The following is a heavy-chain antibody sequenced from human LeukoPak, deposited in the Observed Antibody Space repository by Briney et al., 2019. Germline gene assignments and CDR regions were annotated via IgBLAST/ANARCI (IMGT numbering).Heavy chain of an antibody. CDR3: ARDGGSGWPQYKWFDP. D-gene: IGHD6-19*01. J-gene: IGHJ5*02. Sequence: GGSLRLSCAASGFTFSSYGMSWVRQAPGKGLEWVSSISSSSNYIYYADSVKGRFTISRDNAKNSLYLQMNSLRADDTAVYYCARDGGSGWPQYKWFDPWGQGTLVTVSS. V-gene: IGHV3-21*01. CDR2: ISSSSNYI. CDR1: GFTFSSYG.